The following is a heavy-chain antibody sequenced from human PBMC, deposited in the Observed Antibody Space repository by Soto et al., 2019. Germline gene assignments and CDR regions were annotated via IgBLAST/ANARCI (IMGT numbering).Heavy chain of an antibody. J-gene: IGHJ6*02. CDR3: ARADCTGACCYSWPFNSAVDV. D-gene: IGHD2-15*01. CDR1: GFTFNTYG. V-gene: IGHV3-33*08. Sequence: QVQLVESGGGVVQPGGSLRLSCTTSGFTFNTYGMHWVRQAPGKGLEWVAIIWYDGSNKYYADSVKGRFTISRDNFRNALYLQMNRLRAEDTALSYCARADCTGACCYSWPFNSAVDVWGQGTTVTVSS. CDR2: IWYDGSNK.